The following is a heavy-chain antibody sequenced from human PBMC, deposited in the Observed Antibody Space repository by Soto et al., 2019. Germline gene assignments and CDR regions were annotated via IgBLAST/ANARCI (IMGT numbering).Heavy chain of an antibody. D-gene: IGHD6-6*01. CDR2: IYHSGST. Sequence: SETLSLTCTVSGGSISSNYWTWIRQPPGKGLEWIGYIYHSGSTYYNPSLKSRVTISVDRSKNQFSLKLSSVTAADTAVYYCARGSSSSPYFDYWGQGTLVTVSS. V-gene: IGHV4-59*12. J-gene: IGHJ4*02. CDR3: ARGSSSSPYFDY. CDR1: GGSISSNY.